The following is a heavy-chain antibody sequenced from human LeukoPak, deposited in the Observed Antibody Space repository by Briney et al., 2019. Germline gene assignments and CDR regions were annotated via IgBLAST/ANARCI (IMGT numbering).Heavy chain of an antibody. CDR1: GYTFTSYG. D-gene: IGHD3-22*01. V-gene: IGHV1-18*01. J-gene: IGHJ5*02. CDR3: ARDALNCYDSSGYGWFDP. CDR2: ISAYNGNT. Sequence: GASVKVSCKASGYTFTSYGISWVRQAPGQGLEWMGWISAYNGNTNYAQKLQGRVTMTTDTSTSTAYMELRSLRSDDTAVYYCARDALNCYDSSGYGWFDPWGQGTLVTVSS.